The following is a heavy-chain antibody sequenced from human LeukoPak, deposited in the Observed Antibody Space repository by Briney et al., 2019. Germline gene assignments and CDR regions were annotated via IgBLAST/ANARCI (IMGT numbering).Heavy chain of an antibody. CDR1: GYSFTSYW. Sequence: GGSLNISCKGSGYSFTSYWIGRVRQMAGKGLEWMGIIYPGDSDTRYSPSFQGQVTISADKSISTAYLQWSSLKASDTAMYYCARLGDSSGSSDAFDIWGQGTMVTVSS. D-gene: IGHD6-19*01. CDR3: ARLGDSSGSSDAFDI. CDR2: IYPGDSDT. V-gene: IGHV5-51*01. J-gene: IGHJ3*02.